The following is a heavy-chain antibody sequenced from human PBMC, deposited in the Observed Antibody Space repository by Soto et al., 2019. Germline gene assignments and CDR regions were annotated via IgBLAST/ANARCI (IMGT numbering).Heavy chain of an antibody. CDR3: AKASSSSSLDY. D-gene: IGHD6-6*01. Sequence: GGSLRLSCAASGFTFSSYAMSWVRQAPGKGPEWVSAISGSGASTYYADSVKGRFTISGDNSKNTLYLQMNSLRAEDTAVYYCAKASSSSSLDYWGQGTLVTVSS. J-gene: IGHJ4*02. CDR2: ISGSGAST. CDR1: GFTFSSYA. V-gene: IGHV3-23*01.